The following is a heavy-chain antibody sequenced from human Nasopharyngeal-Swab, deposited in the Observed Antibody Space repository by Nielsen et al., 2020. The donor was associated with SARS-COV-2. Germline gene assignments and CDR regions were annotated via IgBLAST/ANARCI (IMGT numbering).Heavy chain of an antibody. CDR2: ISWNSGTT. Sequence: SLKISCAASGFTFDDYAMHWVRQAPGKGLEWVSDISWNSGTTGYADSVKGRFNISRDNAKSSLYLQMNSLRAEDTALYYCAKDFNVDTAMVTYYYGMDVWGQGTTVTVSS. D-gene: IGHD5-18*01. V-gene: IGHV3-9*01. CDR1: GFTFDDYA. CDR3: AKDFNVDTAMVTYYYGMDV. J-gene: IGHJ6*02.